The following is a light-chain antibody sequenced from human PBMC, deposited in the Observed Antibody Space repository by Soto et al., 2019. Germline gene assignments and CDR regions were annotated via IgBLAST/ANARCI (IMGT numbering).Light chain of an antibody. J-gene: IGLJ2*01. V-gene: IGLV1-40*01. CDR2: GNS. CDR3: QSYDSSLSAL. CDR1: SSNIGAGYD. Sequence: QSVLTQPPSGSGAPGQRVTISCTGSSSNIGAGYDVHWYQKLPGTAPKLLIYGNSNRPSGVPDRFSGSKSGTSASLAITGLQAEDEADYYCQSYDSSLSALFGGGTQLTVL.